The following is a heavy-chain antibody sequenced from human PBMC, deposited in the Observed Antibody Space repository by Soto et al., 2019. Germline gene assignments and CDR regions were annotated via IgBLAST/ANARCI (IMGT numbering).Heavy chain of an antibody. D-gene: IGHD3-10*01. Sequence: QVQLQESGPGLVKPSETLSLTCTVSGGSISSYYWSWIRQPPGKGLEWIGYIYYSGSTNYNPSLNSRVTISLDTPKNQFSLKLNSMTAADTAVYYCARHNYGSGSTYFDYWGQGTLVTVSS. J-gene: IGHJ4*02. CDR3: ARHNYGSGSTYFDY. CDR2: IYYSGST. V-gene: IGHV4-59*08. CDR1: GGSISSYY.